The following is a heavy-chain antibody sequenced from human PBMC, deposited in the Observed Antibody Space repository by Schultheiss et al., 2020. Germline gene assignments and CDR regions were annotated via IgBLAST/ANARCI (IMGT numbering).Heavy chain of an antibody. V-gene: IGHV1-69*04. D-gene: IGHD4-23*01. CDR2: IIPILGIA. CDR3: AKPPQDYGGNSQSD. J-gene: IGHJ4*02. CDR1: GGTFSSYA. Sequence: SVKVSCKASGGTFSSYAISWVRQAPGQGLEWMRRIIPILGIANYAQKFQGRVTITADKSTSTAYMELSSLRSEDTAVYYCAKPPQDYGGNSQSDWGQGTLVTVYS.